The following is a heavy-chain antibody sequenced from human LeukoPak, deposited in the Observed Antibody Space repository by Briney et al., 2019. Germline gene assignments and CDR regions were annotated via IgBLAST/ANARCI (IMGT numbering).Heavy chain of an antibody. V-gene: IGHV3-30*18. CDR1: GLTFSSYG. J-gene: IGHJ4*02. CDR3: AKDYSKYCSSTSCYSPFYFDY. D-gene: IGHD2-2*02. Sequence: PGGSLRLSCAASGLTFSSYGMHWVRQAPGKGLEWVAVISYDGSNKYYADSVKGRFTISRDNSKNTLYLQMNSLRAEDTAVYYCAKDYSKYCSSTSCYSPFYFDYWGQGTLVTVSS. CDR2: ISYDGSNK.